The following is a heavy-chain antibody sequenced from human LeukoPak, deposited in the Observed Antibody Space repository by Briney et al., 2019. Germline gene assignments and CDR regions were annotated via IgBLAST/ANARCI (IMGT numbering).Heavy chain of an antibody. J-gene: IGHJ3*02. CDR1: GYTLTELS. V-gene: IGHV1-69*05. Sequence: SVKVSCKVSGYTLTELSMHWVRQAPGKGLEWMGGIIPIFGTANYAQKFQGRVTITTDESTSTAYMELSSLRSEDTAVYYCARGMKQLVGDAFDIWGQGTMVTVSS. D-gene: IGHD6-6*01. CDR3: ARGMKQLVGDAFDI. CDR2: IIPIFGTA.